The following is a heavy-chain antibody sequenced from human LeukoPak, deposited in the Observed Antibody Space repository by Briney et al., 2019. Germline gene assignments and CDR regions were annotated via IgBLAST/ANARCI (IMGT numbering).Heavy chain of an antibody. J-gene: IGHJ4*02. V-gene: IGHV3-30*02. Sequence: GGSLRLSCEASGFTFSSYGMHWVRQAPGKGLEWVAFIRYDGSNKYYADSVKGRFTISRDNSKNTLYLQMNSLRAEDTAVYYCAKGLYSSGWSFDYWGQETLVTVSS. CDR2: IRYDGSNK. CDR3: AKGLYSSGWSFDY. D-gene: IGHD6-19*01. CDR1: GFTFSSYG.